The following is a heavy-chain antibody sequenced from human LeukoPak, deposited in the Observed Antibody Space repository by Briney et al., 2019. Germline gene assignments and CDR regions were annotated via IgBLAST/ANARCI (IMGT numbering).Heavy chain of an antibody. D-gene: IGHD1-26*01. V-gene: IGHV3-23*01. CDR1: GFDFSNQA. J-gene: IGHJ4*02. CDR3: ATISGNFDYLDY. CDR2: ISGGGGAT. Sequence: GGSLRLSCAASGFDFSNQAMSWVRQAPGEGLEWGSGISGGGGATYSADSVTGRFTISRDNSKNTMYLQLNSLRVEDTALYYCATISGNFDYLDYWGQGTLVTVSS.